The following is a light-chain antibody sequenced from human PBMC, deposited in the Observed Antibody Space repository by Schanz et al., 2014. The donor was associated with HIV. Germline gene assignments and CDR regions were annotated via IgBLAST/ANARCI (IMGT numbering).Light chain of an antibody. J-gene: IGKJ4*01. Sequence: EIVMTQSPATLYVSPGEGATLSCRASQSISNNLAWYQQKPGQAPRLLIYGASNRATGIPDRFSGSGSGTDFTLTISRLEPEDSAVYYCQQYVTSTRITFGGGTKVEIK. V-gene: IGKV3-20*01. CDR3: QQYVTSTRIT. CDR2: GAS. CDR1: QSISNN.